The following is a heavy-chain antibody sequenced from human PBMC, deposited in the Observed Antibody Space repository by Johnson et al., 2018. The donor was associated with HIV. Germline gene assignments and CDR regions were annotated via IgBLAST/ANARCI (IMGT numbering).Heavy chain of an antibody. V-gene: IGHV3-13*01. CDR1: GFTFSSYD. Sequence: VQLVESGGGLVQPGGSLRLSCAASGFTFSSYDMHWVRQATGKGLEWVSAIGTAGDTYYPGSVKGRFTISRENAKNSLYLHMNSLRAEDTAVYYCARDRVGATAFDMWGQGTMVTVSS. J-gene: IGHJ3*02. CDR2: IGTAGDT. CDR3: ARDRVGATAFDM. D-gene: IGHD1-26*01.